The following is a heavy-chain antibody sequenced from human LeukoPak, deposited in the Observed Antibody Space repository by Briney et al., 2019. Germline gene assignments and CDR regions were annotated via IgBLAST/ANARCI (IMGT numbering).Heavy chain of an antibody. CDR3: ARDGRVYSYGPAYFDY. D-gene: IGHD5-18*01. CDR2: ISYDGSNK. Sequence: GGSLRLSCAASGFTLSSYAMHWVRQAPGKGLEWVAVISYDGSNKYYADSVKGRFTISRDNSKNTLYLQMNSLRAEDTAVYYCARDGRVYSYGPAYFDYWGQGTLVTVSS. V-gene: IGHV3-30*04. J-gene: IGHJ4*02. CDR1: GFTLSSYA.